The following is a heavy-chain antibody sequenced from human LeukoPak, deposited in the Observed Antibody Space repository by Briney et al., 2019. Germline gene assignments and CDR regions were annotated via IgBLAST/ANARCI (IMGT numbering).Heavy chain of an antibody. CDR1: GFTFTRYW. D-gene: IGHD6-19*01. J-gene: IGHJ4*02. CDR3: AKDRGTVAGNFDY. Sequence: PGGSLRLSCEASGFTFTRYWMSWVRQAPGKGLEWVANIKEDGSQKNYGDSVKGRFTISRDNAKNSLYLQMNSLRAEDTALYYCAKDRGTVAGNFDYWGQGTLVTVSS. CDR2: IKEDGSQK. V-gene: IGHV3-7*03.